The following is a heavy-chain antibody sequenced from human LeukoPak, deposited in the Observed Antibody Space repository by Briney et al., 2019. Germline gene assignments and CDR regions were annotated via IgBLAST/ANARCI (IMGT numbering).Heavy chain of an antibody. CDR3: ARRPGTSQFDY. J-gene: IGHJ4*02. CDR2: ISDNGGTT. CDR1: GFSFTSYA. Sequence: GGSLRLSCAASGFSFTSYAMHWVRQAPGKGLEYVSEISDNGGTTYYANSVKGGFTISRDNSKNTLYLQMGSLRPEDMAVYYCARRPGTSQFDYWGQGTLVTVSS. D-gene: IGHD1-1*01. V-gene: IGHV3-64*01.